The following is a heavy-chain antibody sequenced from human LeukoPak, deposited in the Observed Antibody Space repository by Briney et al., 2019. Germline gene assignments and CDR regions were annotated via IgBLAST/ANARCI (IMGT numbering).Heavy chain of an antibody. Sequence: GGSLRLSCSASGFTFTTYVMTWVRQAPGKGLEWVSAISGSGGSTYYADSVKGRFTISRDNSKNTLYLQMNSLRAEDTAVYYCAKDRSSGWYRDAFDIWGQGTMVTVSS. D-gene: IGHD6-13*01. CDR2: ISGSGGST. V-gene: IGHV3-23*01. J-gene: IGHJ3*02. CDR3: AKDRSSGWYRDAFDI. CDR1: GFTFTTYV.